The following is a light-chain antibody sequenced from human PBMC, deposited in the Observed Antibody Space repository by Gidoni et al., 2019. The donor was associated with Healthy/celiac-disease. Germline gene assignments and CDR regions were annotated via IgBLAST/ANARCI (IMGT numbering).Light chain of an antibody. Sequence: MTQSPDPLAVSLGERATINCKSSQSVLSSSNNKNYLAWYQQKPGQPPKLLIYWASTRESGVPDRFSGSWSGTDFTLTISSLQAEDVAVYYCQQYYSTRTFGQGTKVEIK. CDR1: QSVLSSSNNKNY. CDR3: QQYYSTRT. CDR2: WAS. J-gene: IGKJ1*01. V-gene: IGKV4-1*01.